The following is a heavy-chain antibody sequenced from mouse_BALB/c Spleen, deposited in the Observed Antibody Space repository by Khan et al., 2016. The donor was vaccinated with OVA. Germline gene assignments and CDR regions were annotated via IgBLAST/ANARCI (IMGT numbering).Heavy chain of an antibody. V-gene: IGHV1S136*01. CDR3: MRSLYYDDSSSGGFAY. CDR1: GYTFTSYV. D-gene: IGHD1-1*01. CDR2: ISPNNDDS. J-gene: IGHJ3*01. Sequence: VQLKQSGPELVKPGASVKMSCKASGYTFTSYVMHWVKQKPGQGLEWIGYISPNNDDSKYHEKFKSKATLSSDNSTSTAYMELSSLNSEDSAVYYGMRSLYYDDSSSGGFAYWGQGTLVTVSA.